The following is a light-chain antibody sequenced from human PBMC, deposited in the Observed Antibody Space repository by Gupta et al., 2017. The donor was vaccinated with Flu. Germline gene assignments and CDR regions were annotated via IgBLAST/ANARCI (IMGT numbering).Light chain of an antibody. Sequence: SYELTQPPSVSVSPGQTARITCSGDALPKQYAYWYQQKPGQAPVLVIYKDCERPSGIPERFSGSSSGTTVTLTISGVQAEDEADYYCQSADSSGTCVVFGGGTKLTVL. CDR1: ALPKQY. CDR2: KDC. CDR3: QSADSSGTCVV. J-gene: IGLJ2*01. V-gene: IGLV3-25*02.